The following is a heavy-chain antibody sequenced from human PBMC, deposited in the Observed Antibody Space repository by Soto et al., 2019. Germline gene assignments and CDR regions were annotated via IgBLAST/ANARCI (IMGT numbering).Heavy chain of an antibody. Sequence: PSETLSLTCTVSGGSISSYYWSWIRQPPGKGLEWIGYIHDSGITDYNPSLKSRATISIDTFRNQISLNLHSVTAADTAVYYCAREYAFSSDYWGQGTVVTVPS. CDR1: GGSISSYY. D-gene: IGHD2-2*01. J-gene: IGHJ4*02. CDR2: IHDSGIT. V-gene: IGHV4-59*01. CDR3: AREYAFSSDY.